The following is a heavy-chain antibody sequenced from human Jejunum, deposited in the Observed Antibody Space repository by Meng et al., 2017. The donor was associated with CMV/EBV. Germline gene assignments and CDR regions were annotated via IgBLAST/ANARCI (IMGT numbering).Heavy chain of an antibody. Sequence: SCKASGYTFNNQNRNWVRQTPGKELEWVSRIIPNGGATDYADSVKGRFTISSDNSKNTVYLQMNSLRVEDTAIYFCAKDFSGWGSFDLWGRGTLVTVSS. V-gene: IGHV3-23*01. CDR2: IIPNGGAT. J-gene: IGHJ2*01. CDR1: GYTFNNQN. D-gene: IGHD2-21*01. CDR3: AKDFSGWGSFDL.